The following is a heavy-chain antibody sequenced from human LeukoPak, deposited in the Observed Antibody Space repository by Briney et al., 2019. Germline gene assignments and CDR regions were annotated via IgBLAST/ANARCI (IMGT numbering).Heavy chain of an antibody. Sequence: GASVKISCKASGFTFTRYYFHWVRQAPGRGLEWVGIITPNGGSTSYAQNFQDRVTTTRDMPTSTVYMELTSLRSEDTAVYYCARAYGYYKPQFDYWGQGTLVTVS. D-gene: IGHD5-18*01. CDR2: ITPNGGST. CDR3: ARAYGYYKPQFDY. J-gene: IGHJ4*02. V-gene: IGHV1-46*01. CDR1: GFTFTRYY.